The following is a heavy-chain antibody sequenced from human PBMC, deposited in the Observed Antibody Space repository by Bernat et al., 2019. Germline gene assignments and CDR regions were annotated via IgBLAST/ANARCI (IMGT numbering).Heavy chain of an antibody. Sequence: EVQLVESGGCLVQPWWSLRLSCAASGVTFSIYWMHWVRQAPGKGLDWVSRINRDGSITSYADYVRGEFTITGDNAKNRLFLQMSSLRAEDTAVYYWVRIGYSTSSVGIDYWGQGALVIVSS. CDR3: VRIGYSTSSVGIDY. D-gene: IGHD6-6*01. V-gene: IGHV3-74*01. CDR1: GVTFSIYW. CDR2: INRDGSIT. J-gene: IGHJ4*02.